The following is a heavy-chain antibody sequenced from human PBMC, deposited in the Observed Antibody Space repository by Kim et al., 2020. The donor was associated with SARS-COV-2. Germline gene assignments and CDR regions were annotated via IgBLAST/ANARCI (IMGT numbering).Heavy chain of an antibody. CDR1: GFTFSSYG. V-gene: IGHV3-30*18. D-gene: IGHD3-16*01. CDR2: ISYDGSNK. J-gene: IGHJ4*02. CDR3: AKDTGPYDYVWGSYLDY. Sequence: GGSLRLSCAASGFTFSSYGMHWVRQAPGKGLEWVAVISYDGSNKYYADSVKGRFTISRDNSKNTLYLQMNSLRAEDTAVYYCAKDTGPYDYVWGSYLDYWGQGTLVTVSS.